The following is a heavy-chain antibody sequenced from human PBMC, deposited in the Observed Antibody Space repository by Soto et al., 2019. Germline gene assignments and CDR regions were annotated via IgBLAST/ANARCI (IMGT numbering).Heavy chain of an antibody. J-gene: IGHJ3*02. CDR3: ARRYGSCFDI. CDR2: MYNTGST. D-gene: IGHD3-10*01. CDR1: GGSISSYY. Sequence: PSETLSLTCTVSGGSISSYYWSWIRQPPGKGLEWIGYMYNTGSTIYNPSLKSRVTISVDTSKNQFSLKLSSVTAADTAVYYCARRYGSCFDIWGQGTMVTVSS. V-gene: IGHV4-59*08.